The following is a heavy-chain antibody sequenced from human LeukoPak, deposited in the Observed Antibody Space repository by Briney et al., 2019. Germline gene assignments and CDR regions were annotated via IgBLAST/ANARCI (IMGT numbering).Heavy chain of an antibody. CDR1: GYTFSSYG. J-gene: IGHJ4*02. V-gene: IGHV1-18*01. CDR2: ISVYSGNT. D-gene: IGHD2-8*01. CDR3: ARDANGVLGDY. Sequence: ASVKVSCKASGYTFSSYGISWVRQAPGQGLEWMGWISVYSGNTNYAQRFQDGVTMTTDTSTTTAYMELRSLRSDDTAMYYCARDANGVLGDYWGQGTLVTVSS.